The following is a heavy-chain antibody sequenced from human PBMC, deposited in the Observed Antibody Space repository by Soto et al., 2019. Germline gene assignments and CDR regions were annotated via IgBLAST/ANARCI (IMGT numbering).Heavy chain of an antibody. CDR3: ARDLGLNLSGVSDNWYFDL. J-gene: IGHJ2*01. CDR2: IYYSGST. CDR1: GGSISSYY. V-gene: IGHV4-59*01. Sequence: SETLSLTCTVSGGSISSYYWSWIRQPPGKGLEWIGYIYYSGSTNYNPSLKSRVTISVDTSKNQFSLKLSSVTAADTVVYYCARDLGLNLSGVSDNWYFDLWGRGTLVTVSS. D-gene: IGHD3-10*01.